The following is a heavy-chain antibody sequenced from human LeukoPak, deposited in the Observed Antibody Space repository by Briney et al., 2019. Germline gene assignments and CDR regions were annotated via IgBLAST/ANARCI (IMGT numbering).Heavy chain of an antibody. V-gene: IGHV1-69*04. CDR3: ARARAAGATTHIDY. D-gene: IGHD1-26*01. J-gene: IGHJ4*02. CDR1: GGTFSSYA. CDR2: IIPILGIA. Sequence: SVKVSCKASGGTFSSYAISWVRQAPGQGLEWMGRIIPILGIANYAQKFQGRVTITADKSTSTAYMELSSLRSEDTAVYYCARARAAGATTHIDYWGQGTLVTVSS.